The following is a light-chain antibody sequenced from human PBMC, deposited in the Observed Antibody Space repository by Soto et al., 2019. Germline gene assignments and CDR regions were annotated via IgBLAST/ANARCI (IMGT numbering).Light chain of an antibody. J-gene: IGKJ2*01. CDR2: DAS. Sequence: DIQMTQSPSTLSASVGDRVTITCRASQSISSWLAWYQQKPGKAPKLLIYDASSLESGVPSRFSGSGSGTEFTLPISSLQPDDFATYYCQQYNSQYTFGQGTKLEIK. CDR1: QSISSW. V-gene: IGKV1-5*01. CDR3: QQYNSQYT.